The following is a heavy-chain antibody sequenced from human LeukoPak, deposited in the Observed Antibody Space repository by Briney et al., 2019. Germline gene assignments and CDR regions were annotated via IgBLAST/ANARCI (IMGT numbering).Heavy chain of an antibody. V-gene: IGHV4-30-4*01. Sequence: SETLSLTCTVSGGSISSGDYYWSWIRQPPGKGLEWIGYIYYSGSTYYNPSLKSRVTISVDTSKNQFSLKLSSVTAADTAVYYCARDGNLDYSGSYYGFDYWGQGTLVTVSS. CDR1: GGSISSGDYY. CDR2: IYYSGST. J-gene: IGHJ4*02. CDR3: ARDGNLDYSGSYYGFDY. D-gene: IGHD1-26*01.